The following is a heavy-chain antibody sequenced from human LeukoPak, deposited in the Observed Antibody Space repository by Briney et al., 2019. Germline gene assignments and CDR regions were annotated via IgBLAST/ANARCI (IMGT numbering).Heavy chain of an antibody. J-gene: IGHJ1*01. D-gene: IGHD6-13*01. V-gene: IGHV4-34*01. CDR1: GGSFSGYY. Sequence: SETLSLTCAVYGGSFSGYYWSWIRQPPGKGLEWIGEINHSGSTNYNPSLKSRVTISVDTSKNQFSLQLNSVTPEDTAVYYCARDSSKWYGYFHPWGQGTLVTVSS. CDR3: ARDSSKWYGYFHP. CDR2: INHSGST.